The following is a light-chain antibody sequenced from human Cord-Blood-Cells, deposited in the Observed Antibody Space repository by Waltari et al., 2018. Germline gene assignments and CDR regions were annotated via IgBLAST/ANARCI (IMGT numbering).Light chain of an antibody. CDR2: AAS. J-gene: IGKJ1*01. CDR3: QQRYSTPRT. CDR1: QSISSY. Sequence: DIEMTQYGFSLSASVGDSVTSTFRASQSISSYLNWYQLKPGKAPKLLIYAASSLQSGVPSSFSCSGSGTDFTLTIISRQPEDFATYYCQQRYSTPRTFGQVTKVEIK. V-gene: IGKV1-39*01.